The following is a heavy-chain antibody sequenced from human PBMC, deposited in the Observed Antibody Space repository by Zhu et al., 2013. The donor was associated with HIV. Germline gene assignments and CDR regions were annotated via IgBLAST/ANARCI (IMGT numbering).Heavy chain of an antibody. V-gene: IGHV1-2*02. Sequence: QVQLVQSGAEVKKPGASVKVSCKASGYTFTGYYMHWVRQAPGQGLEWMGWINPNSGGTNYAQKFQGRVTMTRDTSISTAYMELSRLRSDDTAVYYCARVRANIAARQEYFQHWGQGTLVTGLL. J-gene: IGHJ1*01. CDR1: GYTFTGYY. D-gene: IGHD6-6*01. CDR2: INPNSGGT. CDR3: ARVRANIAARQEYFQH.